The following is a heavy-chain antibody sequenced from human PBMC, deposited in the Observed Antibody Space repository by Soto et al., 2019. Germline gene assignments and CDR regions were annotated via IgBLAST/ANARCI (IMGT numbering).Heavy chain of an antibody. CDR1: GFTFGDYA. CDR3: TRDGQPPSNYYYYCYGMDV. J-gene: IGHJ6*02. CDR2: IRSKAYGGTT. D-gene: IGHD1-1*01. Sequence: PGGSLRLSCTASGFTFGDYAMSWFRQAPGKGLEWVGFIRSKAYGGTTEYAASVKGRFTISRDDSKSIAYLQMNSLKTEDTAVYYCTRDGQPPSNYYYYCYGMDVWGQGTTVTVSS. V-gene: IGHV3-49*03.